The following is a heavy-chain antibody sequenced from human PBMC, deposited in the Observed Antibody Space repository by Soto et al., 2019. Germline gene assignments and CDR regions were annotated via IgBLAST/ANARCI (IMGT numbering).Heavy chain of an antibody. D-gene: IGHD2-2*01. V-gene: IGHV1-69*02. Sequence: QVQLVQSGAEVKKPGSSVKVSCKASGGTFSSYTISWVRQAPGQGLEWMGRIIPILGIANYAQKFQGRVTITADKSTSTAYMELSSLRSEDTAVYYCAGNRDIVVTYYYYGMDVWGQGTTVTVSS. CDR2: IIPILGIA. CDR3: AGNRDIVVTYYYYGMDV. CDR1: GGTFSSYT. J-gene: IGHJ6*02.